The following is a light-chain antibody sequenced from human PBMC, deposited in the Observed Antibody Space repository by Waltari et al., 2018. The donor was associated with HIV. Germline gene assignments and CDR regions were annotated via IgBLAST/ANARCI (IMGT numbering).Light chain of an antibody. CDR2: GAS. CDR1: QSVNSSY. V-gene: IGKV3-20*01. Sequence: EIVLTQSPGILSLSPGERATLSCRASQSVNSSYLAWYQQKPGQAPRLLSYGASKRATGIPDRFSGSGSGTDFTLTISRLEPEDFAVYYCQQYGSSFWTFGQGTKVEIK. CDR3: QQYGSSFWT. J-gene: IGKJ1*01.